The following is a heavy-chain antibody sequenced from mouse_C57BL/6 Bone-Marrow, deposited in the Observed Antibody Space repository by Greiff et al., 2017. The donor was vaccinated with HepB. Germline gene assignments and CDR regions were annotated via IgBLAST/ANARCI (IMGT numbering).Heavy chain of an antibody. CDR2: IYPRSGNT. D-gene: IGHD1-1*01. V-gene: IGHV1-81*01. CDR3: ARERGYYYGSRPWFAY. CDR1: GYTFTSYG. J-gene: IGHJ3*01. Sequence: VKLQQSGAELARPGASVKLSCKASGYTFTSYGISWVKQRTGQGLEWIGEIYPRSGNTYYNEKFKGKATLTADKSSSTAYMELRSLTSEDSAVYFCARERGYYYGSRPWFAYWGQGTRVTVSA.